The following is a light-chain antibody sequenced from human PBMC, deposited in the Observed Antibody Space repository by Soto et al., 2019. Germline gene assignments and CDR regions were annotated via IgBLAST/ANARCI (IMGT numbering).Light chain of an antibody. CDR3: TSYVGNDIWV. CDR2: EVT. CDR1: SSDVGAYKY. J-gene: IGLJ3*02. Sequence: QSVLTQPPSASGSPGQSVTISCTGTSSDVGAYKYVSWYQQYPGKAPKLMIYEVTKRPSGVPDRFSGSKSGNTASLTVSGXXXXXXXDYYCTSYVGNDIWVFGGGTQL. V-gene: IGLV2-8*01.